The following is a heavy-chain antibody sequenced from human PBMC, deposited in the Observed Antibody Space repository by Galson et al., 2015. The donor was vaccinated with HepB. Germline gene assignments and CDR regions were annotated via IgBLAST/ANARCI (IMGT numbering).Heavy chain of an antibody. J-gene: IGHJ4*02. Sequence: QSGAEVKKPGESLKISCKGSGYSFTSYWIGWVRQMPGKGLEWMGIIYPGDSDTRYSPSFQGQVTISADKSISTAYLQWSSLKASDTAMYYSARRTYYYDSSGSAGFDYWGQGTLVTVSS. CDR3: ARRTYYYDSSGSAGFDY. CDR2: IYPGDSDT. D-gene: IGHD3-22*01. V-gene: IGHV5-51*01. CDR1: GYSFTSYW.